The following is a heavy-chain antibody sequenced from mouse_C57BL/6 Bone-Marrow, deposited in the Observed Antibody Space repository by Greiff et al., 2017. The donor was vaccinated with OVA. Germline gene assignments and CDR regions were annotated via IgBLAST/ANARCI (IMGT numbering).Heavy chain of an antibody. CDR2: IDPNSGGT. CDR1: GYTFTSYW. D-gene: IGHD3-1*01. Sequence: VQLQQPGAELVKPGASVKLSCKASGYTFTSYWMHWVKQRPGRGLEWIGRIDPNSGGTKYNEKFKSKATLTVDKPSSTAYMQLSSLTSEDSAVYYGERKTDGPHYYWDYWGQGTTLTVSS. J-gene: IGHJ2*01. V-gene: IGHV1-72*01. CDR3: ERKTDGPHYYWDY.